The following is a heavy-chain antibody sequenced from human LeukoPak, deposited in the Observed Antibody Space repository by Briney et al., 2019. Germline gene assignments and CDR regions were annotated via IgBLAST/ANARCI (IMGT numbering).Heavy chain of an antibody. J-gene: IGHJ4*02. Sequence: GGSLRLSCAASGFTFSDYYMSWIRQAPGKGLEWVSFISGSATTTYYVDSVKGRFTLSRDNAKNSLYLQMNSLRAEDSAVYYCARDPFLWWGGYWGQGTLVTVSS. CDR2: ISGSATTT. CDR1: GFTFSDYY. V-gene: IGHV3-11*01. D-gene: IGHD2-21*01. CDR3: ARDPFLWWGGY.